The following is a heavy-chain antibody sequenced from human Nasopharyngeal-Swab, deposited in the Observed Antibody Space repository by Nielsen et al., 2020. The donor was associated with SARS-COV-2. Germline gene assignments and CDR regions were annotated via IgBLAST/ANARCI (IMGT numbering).Heavy chain of an antibody. D-gene: IGHD6-13*01. CDR3: ARSIAAAGNFPRIRVCPDV. Sequence: WIRQPPGKGLEWIGEINHSGSTNYNPSLKSRVTISVDTSKNQFSLKLSSVTAADTAVYYCARSIAAAGNFPRIRVCPDVWGKGTTVTVSS. CDR2: INHSGST. V-gene: IGHV4-34*01. J-gene: IGHJ6*04.